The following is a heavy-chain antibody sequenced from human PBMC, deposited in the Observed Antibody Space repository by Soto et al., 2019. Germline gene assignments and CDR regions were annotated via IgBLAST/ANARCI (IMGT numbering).Heavy chain of an antibody. CDR1: GGSFSGYY. V-gene: IGHV4-34*01. D-gene: IGHD1-26*01. J-gene: IGHJ6*02. Sequence: SETLSLTCAVYGGSFSGYYWSWIRQPPGKGLEWIGEINHSGSTNYNPSLKSRVTISVDTSKNQFSLKLSSVTAADPAVYYCARLPSGSYRGYYYYYGMDVWGQGTTVTVSS. CDR2: INHSGST. CDR3: ARLPSGSYRGYYYYYGMDV.